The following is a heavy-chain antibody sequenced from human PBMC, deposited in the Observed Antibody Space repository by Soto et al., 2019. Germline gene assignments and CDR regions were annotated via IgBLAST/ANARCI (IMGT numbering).Heavy chain of an antibody. J-gene: IGHJ6*03. CDR1: GYTFTSYG. CDR3: ARDRAYYYYMDV. V-gene: IGHV1-18*01. CDR2: ISAYNGNT. Sequence: GGSVKVSCKASGYTFTSYGISWVRQAPGQGLEWMGWISAYNGNTNHAQKLQGRVTMTTDTSTSTAYMELRSLRSDDTAVYYCARDRAYYYYMDVWGKGTTVTVSS.